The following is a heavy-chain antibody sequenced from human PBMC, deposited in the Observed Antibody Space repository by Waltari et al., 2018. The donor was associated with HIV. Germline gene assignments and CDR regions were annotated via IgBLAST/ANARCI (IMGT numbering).Heavy chain of an antibody. D-gene: IGHD3-22*01. CDR2: ISNSGITI. V-gene: IGHV3-11*04. CDR3: ARGGGAYYDSSGFWI. Sequence: QVQLVESGGGLVKPGGSLRLSCAASGFTFSDYYMSWIRQAPGNGLGWGSDISNSGITIHYADSVQGRFTITRDKAKNSLYLQMNSLRAEDTAVYYCARGGGAYYDSSGFWIWGQGTMVSVSS. J-gene: IGHJ3*02. CDR1: GFTFSDYY.